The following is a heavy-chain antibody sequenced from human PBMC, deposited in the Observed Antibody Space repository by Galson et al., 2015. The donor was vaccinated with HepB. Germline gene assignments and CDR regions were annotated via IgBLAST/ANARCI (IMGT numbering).Heavy chain of an antibody. CDR3: ARSTMIVVGPDAFDI. J-gene: IGHJ3*02. V-gene: IGHV1-18*01. CDR2: ISAYNGNT. CDR1: GYTFTSYG. D-gene: IGHD3-22*01. Sequence: SVKVSCKASGYTFTSYGISWVRQAPGQGLEWMGWISAYNGNTNYAQKLQGRVTMTTDTSTSTAYLELRSLRSDDTAVYYCARSTMIVVGPDAFDIWGQGTMVTVSS.